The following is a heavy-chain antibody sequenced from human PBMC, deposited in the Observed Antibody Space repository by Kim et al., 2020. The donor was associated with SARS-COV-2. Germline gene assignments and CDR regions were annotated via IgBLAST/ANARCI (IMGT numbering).Heavy chain of an antibody. CDR1: GFTFSSYS. CDR3: AKDGGSHYYYYYMDV. CDR2: ITGSGGST. J-gene: IGHJ6*03. Sequence: GGSLRLSCAASGFTFSSYSMSGVRQAPGKGLEWVSAITGSGGSTYYADAVKGRFTISRDNSKNTLYLKMNSLRAEDTAVYYCAKDGGSHYYYYYMDVWGKGTTVTVSS. V-gene: IGHV3-23*01. D-gene: IGHD3-10*01.